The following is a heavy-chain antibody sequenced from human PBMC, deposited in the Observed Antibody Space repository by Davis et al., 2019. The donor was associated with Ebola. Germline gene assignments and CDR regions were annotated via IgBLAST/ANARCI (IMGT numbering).Heavy chain of an antibody. D-gene: IGHD3-10*01. J-gene: IGHJ4*02. CDR2: IYSGGST. V-gene: IGHV3-53*04. CDR1: GFTVSSNY. CDR3: ARGILWFGESLEYYFDY. Sequence: GESLKISCAASGFTVSSNYMSWVRQAPGKGLEWVSVIYSGGSTYYADSVKGRFTISRHNSKNTLYLQMNSLRAEDTAVYYCARGILWFGESLEYYFDYWGQGTLVTVSS.